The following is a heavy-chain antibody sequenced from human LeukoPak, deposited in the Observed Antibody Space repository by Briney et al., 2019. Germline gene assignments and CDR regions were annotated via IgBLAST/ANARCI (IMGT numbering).Heavy chain of an antibody. J-gene: IGHJ4*02. CDR2: IYYSGST. V-gene: IGHV4-39*01. CDR1: GGSISSSSYY. Sequence: SETLSLTCTVSGGSISSSSYYWGWIRQPPGKGLEWIGSIYYSGSTYYNPSLKSRVTISVDTSKNQFSLKLSSVTAADTAVYYCARGEWELRAMYYFDYWGQGTLVTVSS. CDR3: ARGEWELRAMYYFDY. D-gene: IGHD1-26*01.